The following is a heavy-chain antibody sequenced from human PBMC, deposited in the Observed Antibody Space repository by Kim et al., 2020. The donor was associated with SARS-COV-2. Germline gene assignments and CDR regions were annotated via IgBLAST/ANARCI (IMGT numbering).Heavy chain of an antibody. V-gene: IGHV4-59*01. Sequence: SETLSLTCTVSGGSISSYYWSWIRQPPGKGLEWIGYIYYSGRTNYNPSLKSRVTISVDTSKNQFSLKLSSVTAADTAVYYCARSGVGGTIFDYWGQGTLVTVSS. CDR3: ARSGVGGTIFDY. CDR1: GGSISSYY. J-gene: IGHJ4*02. CDR2: IYYSGRT. D-gene: IGHD6-19*01.